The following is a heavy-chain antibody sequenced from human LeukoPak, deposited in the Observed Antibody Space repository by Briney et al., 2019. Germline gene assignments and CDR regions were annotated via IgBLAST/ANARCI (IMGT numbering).Heavy chain of an antibody. CDR2: IYTRGST. Sequence: SETLSLTCTGSGGSINNYYWSWIRQPAGKGLEGIGRIYTRGSTNYNPSLKSRVTMSVDTSKNQFSLKLSSVTAADTAFYYCARGRYCSADICSGGDAFDIWGQGTMVSVSS. D-gene: IGHD2-15*01. J-gene: IGHJ3*02. CDR3: ARGRYCSADICSGGDAFDI. V-gene: IGHV4-4*07. CDR1: GGSINNYY.